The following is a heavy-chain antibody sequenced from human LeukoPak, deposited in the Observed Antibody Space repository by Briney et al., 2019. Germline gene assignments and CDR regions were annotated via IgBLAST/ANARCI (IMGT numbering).Heavy chain of an antibody. CDR2: IKHDGSEK. CDR1: GFTFSSSS. CDR3: ARDLTGGPDY. Sequence: GGSLRLSCAASGFTFSSSSMSWVRLAPGKGLEWVANIKHDGSEKYYVDSVRGRFTISRDNAKDSLYLQMNSLRAEDTAVYLCARDLTGGPDYWGQGTLVTVSS. V-gene: IGHV3-7*01. J-gene: IGHJ4*02. D-gene: IGHD3-9*01.